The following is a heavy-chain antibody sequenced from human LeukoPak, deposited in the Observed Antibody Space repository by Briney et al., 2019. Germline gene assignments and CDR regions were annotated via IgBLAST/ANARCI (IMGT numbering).Heavy chain of an antibody. V-gene: IGHV4-59*12. J-gene: IGHJ4*02. CDR1: GGSISSYY. CDR3: ARVGRGGGY. CDR2: IYYSGST. D-gene: IGHD3-10*01. Sequence: SETLSLTCTVSGGSISSYYWSWIRQPPGKGLEWIGYIYYSGSTYYNPSLKSRVTISVDTSKNQFSLKLSSVTAADTAVYYCARVGRGGGYWGQGTLVTVSS.